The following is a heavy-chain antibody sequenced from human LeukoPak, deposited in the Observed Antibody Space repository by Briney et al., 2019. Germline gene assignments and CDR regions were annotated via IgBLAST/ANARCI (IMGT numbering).Heavy chain of an antibody. V-gene: IGHV4-59*11. D-gene: IGHD5-18*01. CDR2: IYDSWNT. Sequence: PSETLSLTCIVSSGSINNHYWSWIRQPPGKGLEWIGYIYDSWNTNYNPSLQSRVTISMDASRNQFSLNLTSVTAADTAVYCARDQIGYGLGYWGQGTLVTVSS. J-gene: IGHJ4*02. CDR1: SGSINNHY. CDR3: ARDQIGYGLGY.